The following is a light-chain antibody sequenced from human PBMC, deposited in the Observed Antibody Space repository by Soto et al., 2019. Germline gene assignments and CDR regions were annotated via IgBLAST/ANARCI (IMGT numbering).Light chain of an antibody. J-gene: IGLJ1*01. CDR1: SSNIGAGYD. CDR3: SSYTSSSTLDV. Sequence: QSVLTQPPSVSGAPGQRVTISCTGSSSNIGAGYDVHWYQQLPGTAPTLLISGNSNRPSGVPDRLSGSKSGTSASLTISGLQAEDQADYYCSSYTSSSTLDVFGTSTKVTVL. V-gene: IGLV1-40*01. CDR2: GNS.